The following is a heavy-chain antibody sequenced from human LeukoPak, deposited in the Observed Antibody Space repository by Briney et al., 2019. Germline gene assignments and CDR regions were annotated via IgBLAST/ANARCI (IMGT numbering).Heavy chain of an antibody. CDR2: ISAYNGNT. V-gene: IGHV1-18*01. Sequence: GASMKVSCKASGYTFTSYGISWVRQAPGQGLEGMGWISAYNGNTNYAQKLQGRVTMTTDTSTSTAYMELRSLRSDDTAVYYCAMARYCSGGSCYRKPNYYYYGMDVWGQGTTVTVSS. D-gene: IGHD2-15*01. CDR1: GYTFTSYG. J-gene: IGHJ6*02. CDR3: AMARYCSGGSCYRKPNYYYYGMDV.